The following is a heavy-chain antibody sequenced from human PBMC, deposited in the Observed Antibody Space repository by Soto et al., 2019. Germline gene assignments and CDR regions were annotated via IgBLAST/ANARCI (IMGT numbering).Heavy chain of an antibody. Sequence: QVQLQESGPGLVKPSETLSLTCSVSGGSISGSYWSWIRQSPGKGLEWLGYVYYTGSTNFSPSLRSRVSISVETSKNEFSLGLSSVIAADTAVYFCARSVAVPGAHMDYGGQGTQVTVSS. CDR1: GGSISGSY. V-gene: IGHV4-59*01. CDR3: ARSVAVPGAHMDY. D-gene: IGHD7-27*01. J-gene: IGHJ4*02. CDR2: VYYTGST.